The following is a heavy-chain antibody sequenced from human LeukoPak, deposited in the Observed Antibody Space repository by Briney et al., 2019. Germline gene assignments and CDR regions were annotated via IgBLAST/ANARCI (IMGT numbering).Heavy chain of an antibody. D-gene: IGHD3-16*01. V-gene: IGHV3-72*01. CDR2: TRSKVNNHTT. CDR3: ARMTFGGMDF. Sequence: SGGSLSLSCAASGITLSDQYMEWVRQTPGKGLEWVGRTRSKVNNHTTEYAASVKGRFTISRDDSNNSLYLQMNSLKTAVYYCARMTFGGMDFWGKGTTVTVSS. CDR1: GITLSDQY. J-gene: IGHJ6*04.